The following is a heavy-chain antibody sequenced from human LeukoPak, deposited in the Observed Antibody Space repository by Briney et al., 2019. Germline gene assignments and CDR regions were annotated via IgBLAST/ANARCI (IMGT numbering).Heavy chain of an antibody. J-gene: IGHJ4*02. CDR2: ISSSGSTI. CDR3: ARDYSGIAAAGEGHY. CDR1: GFTFSSYE. V-gene: IGHV3-48*03. Sequence: PGGSLRLSCAASGFTFSSYEMNWVRQAPGKGLEWVSYISSSGSTIYYADSVKGRFTISRDNAKNSLYLQMNSLRAEDTAVYYCARDYSGIAAAGEGHYWGQGTLVTVSS. D-gene: IGHD6-13*01.